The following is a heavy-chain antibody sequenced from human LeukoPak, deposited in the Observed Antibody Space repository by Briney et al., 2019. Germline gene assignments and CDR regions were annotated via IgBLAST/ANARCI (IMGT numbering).Heavy chain of an antibody. CDR2: ISPSGGST. J-gene: IGHJ4*02. CDR1: GYTFTSYY. CDR3: ARAYGSGSYTLLFFDY. V-gene: IGHV1-46*01. D-gene: IGHD3-10*01. Sequence: ASVKVSCKASGYTFTSYYMHWVRQAPGQGLEWMGIISPSGGSTSYAQKFQGRVTMTRDTSTSTVYMELSSLRSEDTAVYYCARAYGSGSYTLLFFDYWGQGTLVTVSS.